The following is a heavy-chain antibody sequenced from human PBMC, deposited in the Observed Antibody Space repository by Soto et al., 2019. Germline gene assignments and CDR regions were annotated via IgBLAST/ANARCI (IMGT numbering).Heavy chain of an antibody. V-gene: IGHV3-23*01. CDR1: GFTFSSYA. Sequence: EVQLLESGGGVVQPGGSLRLSCAASGFTFSSYAMSWVRRAPGKWLEWVSAISGTTGYTYYTDSVKGRFTISRDNSRNTLYLQMNSLRAEDTAVYYCANAHSGWSPLDYWGQGTLVCVSS. D-gene: IGHD6-19*01. CDR3: ANAHSGWSPLDY. CDR2: ISGTTGYT. J-gene: IGHJ4*02.